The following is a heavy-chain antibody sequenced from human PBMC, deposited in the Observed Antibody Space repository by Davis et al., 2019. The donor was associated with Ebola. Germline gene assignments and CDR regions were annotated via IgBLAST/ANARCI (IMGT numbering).Heavy chain of an antibody. Sequence: MPSETLSLTCAVYGGSFSGYYWSWIRQPPGKGLEWIGEINHSGSTNYNPSLKSRVTISVDTSKNQFSLKLSSVTAADTAVYYCARLGVADWYYYGMDVWGQGTTVTVSS. V-gene: IGHV4-34*01. CDR1: GGSFSGYY. J-gene: IGHJ6*02. CDR3: ARLGVADWYYYGMDV. D-gene: IGHD3-9*01. CDR2: INHSGST.